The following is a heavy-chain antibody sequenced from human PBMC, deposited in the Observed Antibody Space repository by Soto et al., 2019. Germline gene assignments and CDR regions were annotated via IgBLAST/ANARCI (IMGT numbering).Heavy chain of an antibody. CDR1: GNTFTSYD. Sequence: ASVKVSCKASGNTFTSYDINWVRQATGHGLEWMGWINPNSGNIGYAQKFQGRVTMTRDTAIRTAYMEVSRLRSDGTAVYYCARGRASGSYYLLDYWGQGILVTAPQ. D-gene: IGHD3-10*01. CDR2: INPNSGNI. J-gene: IGHJ4*02. CDR3: ARGRASGSYYLLDY. V-gene: IGHV1-8*01.